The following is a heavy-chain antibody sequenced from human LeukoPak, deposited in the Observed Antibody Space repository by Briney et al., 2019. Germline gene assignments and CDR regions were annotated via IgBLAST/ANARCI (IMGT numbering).Heavy chain of an antibody. D-gene: IGHD3-16*02. Sequence: SETLSLTCTVSGGSVSSGIYYWSWIRQPPGKGLEWIGCIYYSGSTKYNPSLKSRVTISVDTSKNQFSLKLSSVTAADTAVYYCARENSENEFYVWGSYRYLAFDYWGQGTLVTVSS. J-gene: IGHJ4*02. CDR1: GGSVSSGIYY. V-gene: IGHV4-61*01. CDR2: IYYSGST. CDR3: ARENSENEFYVWGSYRYLAFDY.